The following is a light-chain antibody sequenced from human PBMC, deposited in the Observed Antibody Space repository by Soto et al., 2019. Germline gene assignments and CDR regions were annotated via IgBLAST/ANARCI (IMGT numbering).Light chain of an antibody. CDR1: SSDEGGYDY. Sequence: SGLPQPASVSGSPAQSVTISCTGTSSDEGGYDYVSWYQQHPGTAPKLILYEVNNRPSGVSNRFSGSKSGNTASLIISGLQTEDEANYYSSAYPTSTPLIFG. V-gene: IGLV2-14*01. J-gene: IGLJ1*01. CDR2: EVN. CDR3: SAYPTSTPLI.